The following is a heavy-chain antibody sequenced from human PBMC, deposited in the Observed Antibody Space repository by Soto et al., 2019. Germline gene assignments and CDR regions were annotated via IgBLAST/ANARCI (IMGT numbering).Heavy chain of an antibody. Sequence: SVKVSCKASGYTFTDYFIHWVRQAPGQGLEWMGWINPNSGDTNYAPKFRGRVTMTTDTSISTAYLELTRLRSDDTAVCYCAREPGVRGAPSYGMDVWGQGTTVTVSS. CDR2: INPNSGDT. D-gene: IGHD3-10*01. CDR3: AREPGVRGAPSYGMDV. J-gene: IGHJ6*02. CDR1: GYTFTDYF. V-gene: IGHV1-2*02.